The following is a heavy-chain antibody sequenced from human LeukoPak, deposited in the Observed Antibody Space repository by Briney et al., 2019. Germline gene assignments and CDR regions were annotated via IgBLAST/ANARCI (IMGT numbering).Heavy chain of an antibody. J-gene: IGHJ4*02. V-gene: IGHV3-30*18. CDR2: ISYDGSNK. CDR1: GFTFSSYG. Sequence: GGSLRLSCAASGFTFSSYGMHWVRQAPGKGLEWVAVISYDGSNKFYADSVKGRFTISRDNSKNTLYLQMNSLRAEDTAVYYCAKDPLIVPGESWDYWGQGTLVTVSS. D-gene: IGHD2-15*01. CDR3: AKDPLIVPGESWDY.